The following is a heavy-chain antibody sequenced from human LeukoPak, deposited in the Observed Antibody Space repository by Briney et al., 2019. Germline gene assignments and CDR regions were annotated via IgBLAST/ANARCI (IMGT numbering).Heavy chain of an antibody. CDR3: VEDVGVGASYFDN. D-gene: IGHD1-26*01. V-gene: IGHV3-30*02. CDR2: SRYDGSDK. Sequence: GGSLRLSCAASGFTFSSCGMHWVRQRPGKGLEWVAYSRYDGSDKYYIDSVRGRFTIARDNPKETLYLQMTSLSHDDTAVYFCVEDVGVGASYFDNWGQGTLVAVSP. CDR1: GFTFSSCG. J-gene: IGHJ4*02.